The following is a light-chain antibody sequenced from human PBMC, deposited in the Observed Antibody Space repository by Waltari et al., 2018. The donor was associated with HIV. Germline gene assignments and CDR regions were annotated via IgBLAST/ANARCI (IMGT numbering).Light chain of an antibody. V-gene: IGLV1-47*01. CDR1: SSNIGSNS. Sequence: QSELTQPPSVSGTPGQRVTISCSGSSSNIGSNSVYWYQQLPGTAPKLLISRNNQRPSGVPVRFSGSKSGTSAALAISGLRAEDEADYFCAASDDSLSGWLFGGGTKLTVL. CDR2: RNN. J-gene: IGLJ3*02. CDR3: AASDDSLSGWL.